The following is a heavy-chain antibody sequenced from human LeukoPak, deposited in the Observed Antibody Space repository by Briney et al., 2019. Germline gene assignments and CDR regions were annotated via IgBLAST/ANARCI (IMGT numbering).Heavy chain of an antibody. V-gene: IGHV4-59*08. CDR2: IYYSGST. Sequence: PSETLSLTCTVSGGSISSYDWSWIRQPPGKGLEWIGYIYYSGSTKYNPSLKSRVTISVDTSKTHFSLKLRFVTAADTAVYYCARPTSPRDDLWFDPWGQGALVTVSS. J-gene: IGHJ5*02. CDR1: GGSISSYD. CDR3: ARPTSPRDDLWFDP. D-gene: IGHD5-24*01.